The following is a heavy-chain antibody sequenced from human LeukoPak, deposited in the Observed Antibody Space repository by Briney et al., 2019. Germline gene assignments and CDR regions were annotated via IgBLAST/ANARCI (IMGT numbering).Heavy chain of an antibody. CDR1: GDSISTSSYY. V-gene: IGHV4-39*01. D-gene: IGHD2-2*01. Sequence: SETLSLTCSVSGDSISTSSYYWGWIRQSPGKGLDWIVSISYSGCSYSDPSLKSRATISVDTSKNQFSLKLTSVTAADTAVYYCARQNCTLTSCYDYYHYHMDVWGKGTAVTISS. CDR3: ARQNCTLTSCYDYYHYHMDV. CDR2: ISYSGCS. J-gene: IGHJ6*03.